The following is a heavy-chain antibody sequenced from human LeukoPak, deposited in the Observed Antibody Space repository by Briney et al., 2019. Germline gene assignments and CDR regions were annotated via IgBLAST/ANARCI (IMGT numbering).Heavy chain of an antibody. CDR2: IKQDGNKK. J-gene: IGHJ4*02. Sequence: PGGSLRLSCAASGFTLNSYWMAWVRQAPGKGLEWVANIKQDGNKKYYVDSVKGRFTISRDNAKNSLYLQMNSLRVEDTAVYYCARDGDYDWNYRSGFDYWGQGTLVTVSS. D-gene: IGHD1-7*01. CDR3: ARDGDYDWNYRSGFDY. V-gene: IGHV3-7*01. CDR1: GFTLNSYW.